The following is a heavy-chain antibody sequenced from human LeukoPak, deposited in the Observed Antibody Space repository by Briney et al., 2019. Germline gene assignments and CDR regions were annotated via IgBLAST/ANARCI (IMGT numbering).Heavy chain of an antibody. J-gene: IGHJ6*03. CDR1: GYTFTSYG. CDR2: ISAYNGNT. CDR3: ARGVGGSGYPRDYYYYMDV. Sequence: ASVKVSCNASGYTFTSYGISWVRQPPGQGLEWMGWISAYNGNTNYAQKLQGRVTMTTDTSTSTAYMELRSLRSDDTAVYYCARGVGGSGYPRDYYYYMDVWGKGTTVTVSS. V-gene: IGHV1-18*01. D-gene: IGHD3-22*01.